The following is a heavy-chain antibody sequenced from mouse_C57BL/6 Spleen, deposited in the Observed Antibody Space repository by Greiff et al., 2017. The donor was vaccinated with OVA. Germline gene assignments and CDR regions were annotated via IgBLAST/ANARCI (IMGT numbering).Heavy chain of an antibody. D-gene: IGHD2-3*01. CDR3: VRHDYDGYYAWFAY. Sequence: EVMLVESGGGLVQPKGSLKLSCAASGFSFNTYAMNWVRQAPGKGLEWVARIRSKSNNYATYYADSVKDRFTISRDDSESMLYLQMNNLKTEDTAMYYCVRHDYDGYYAWFAYWGQGTLVTVSA. CDR1: GFSFNTYA. J-gene: IGHJ3*01. CDR2: IRSKSNNYAT. V-gene: IGHV10-1*01.